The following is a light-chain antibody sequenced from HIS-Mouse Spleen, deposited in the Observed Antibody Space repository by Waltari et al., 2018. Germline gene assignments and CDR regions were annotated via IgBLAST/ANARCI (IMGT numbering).Light chain of an antibody. CDR3: QSADSSGTSHVV. J-gene: IGLJ2*01. V-gene: IGLV3-25*03. Sequence: SYELTQPPSVSVSPGQTARITFSGDALPKQYAYWYQQKPGQAPVLVIYKDSERPSGIPERFSGSSSGTTVTLTISGVQAEDEADYYCQSADSSGTSHVVFGGGTKLTVL. CDR2: KDS. CDR1: ALPKQY.